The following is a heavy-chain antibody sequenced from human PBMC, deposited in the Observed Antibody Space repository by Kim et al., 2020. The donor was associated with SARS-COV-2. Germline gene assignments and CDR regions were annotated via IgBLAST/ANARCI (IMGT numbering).Heavy chain of an antibody. CDR3: ARVGIAVAGTDPFAWFDP. J-gene: IGHJ5*02. Sequence: SETLSLTCTVSGGSISSYYWSWIRQPPGKGLEWIGYIYYSGSTNYNPSLKSRVTISVDTSKNQFSLKLSSVTAADTAVYYCARVGIAVAGTDPFAWFDPWGQGTLVTVSS. CDR2: IYYSGST. D-gene: IGHD6-19*01. V-gene: IGHV4-59*01. CDR1: GGSISSYY.